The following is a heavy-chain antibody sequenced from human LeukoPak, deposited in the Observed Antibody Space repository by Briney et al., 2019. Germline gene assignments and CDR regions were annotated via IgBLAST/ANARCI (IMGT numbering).Heavy chain of an antibody. CDR3: AREEPYGDYALDY. V-gene: IGHV3-48*04. CDR2: ISSRSNTI. Sequence: GGSLRLSCAASGFTFSSYRMNWVRQAPGKGPEWVSDISSRSNTIYYADSVKGRFTISRDNAKSSLYLQMNSLRAEDTAVYYCAREEPYGDYALDYWGQGTLVTVSS. D-gene: IGHD4-17*01. J-gene: IGHJ4*02. CDR1: GFTFSSYR.